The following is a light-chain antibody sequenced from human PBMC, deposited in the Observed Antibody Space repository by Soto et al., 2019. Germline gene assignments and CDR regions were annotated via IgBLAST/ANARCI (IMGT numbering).Light chain of an antibody. CDR3: QQYGSSPPYT. CDR1: QSVSNKY. J-gene: IGKJ2*01. V-gene: IGKV3-20*01. CDR2: GSS. Sequence: EVVLTQSPGTLSLSPGERATLSCRASQSVSNKYLAWYQQKPAQAPRLLIFGSSDRATGIPDRFSGSVSGTDFTLTISRLEPEDFAVYYCQQYGSSPPYTFGQGTKLEIK.